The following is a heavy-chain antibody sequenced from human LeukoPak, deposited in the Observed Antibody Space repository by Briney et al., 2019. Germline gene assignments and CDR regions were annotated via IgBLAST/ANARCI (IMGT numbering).Heavy chain of an antibody. D-gene: IGHD3-22*01. CDR3: ARSNYYDSSGFYSFDY. Sequence: GGSLRLSCAASGFTVSSNYMSWVRQAPGKGLEWVSLIYSGGSTYYADSVKGRFTISRDNSKNTLYLQMNSLRAEDTAVYYCARSNYYDSSGFYSFDYWGQGTLVTVSS. V-gene: IGHV3-66*01. CDR2: IYSGGST. J-gene: IGHJ4*02. CDR1: GFTVSSNY.